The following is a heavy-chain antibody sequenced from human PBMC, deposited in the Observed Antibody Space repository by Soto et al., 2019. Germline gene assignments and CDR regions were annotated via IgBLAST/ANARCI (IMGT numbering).Heavy chain of an antibody. CDR1: VYTFTGYY. D-gene: IGHD6-6*01. Sequence: GXSVKVSCKASVYTFTGYYMHWVRQAPGQGLEWMGWINPNSGGTNYAQKFQGWVTMTRDTSISTAYMELSRLRSDDTAVYYCARAISRAARPWVSAFDIWGQGTMVTVSS. V-gene: IGHV1-2*04. CDR2: INPNSGGT. J-gene: IGHJ3*02. CDR3: ARAISRAARPWVSAFDI.